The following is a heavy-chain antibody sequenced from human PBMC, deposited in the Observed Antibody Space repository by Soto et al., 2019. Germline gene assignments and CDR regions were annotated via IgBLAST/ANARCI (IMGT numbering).Heavy chain of an antibody. J-gene: IGHJ6*02. V-gene: IGHV1-58*01. D-gene: IGHD2-15*01. CDR3: ARARGYCSGGSCSRRILGGMDV. Sequence: SVKVSCKTSGFTFSTSAVHWVRQARGHRLQWIGWIDVGSGNANYAQKLQGRVTMTRDTSTSTAYMELSSLRSEDTAVYYCARARGYCSGGSCSRRILGGMDVWGQGTTVTVSS. CDR2: IDVGSGNA. CDR1: GFTFSTSA.